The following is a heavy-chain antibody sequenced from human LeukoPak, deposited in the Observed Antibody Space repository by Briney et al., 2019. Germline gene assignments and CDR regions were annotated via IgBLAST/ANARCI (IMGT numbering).Heavy chain of an antibody. CDR2: INPDSGGT. V-gene: IGHV1-2*06. CDR1: GYTFTAYY. Sequence: GASVKVSCKASGYTFTAYYIHWVRQAPGQGLEWMGRINPDSGGTNYAQKFQGRVTMTRDTSISTAYMELSSLRSDDTAVYYCAKGIASIAAAGTVKVDWGQGTLVTVSS. CDR3: AKGIASIAAAGTVKVD. D-gene: IGHD6-13*01. J-gene: IGHJ4*02.